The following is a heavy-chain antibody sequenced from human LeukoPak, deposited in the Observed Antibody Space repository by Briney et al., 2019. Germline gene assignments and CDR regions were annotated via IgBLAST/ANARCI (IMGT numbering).Heavy chain of an antibody. CDR2: ISAYNGNT. CDR3: ARVNSPRRGVNDIWSGYLGS. D-gene: IGHD3-3*01. V-gene: IGHV1-18*01. Sequence: ASVKVSCKASGYTFTSYGISWVRQAPGQGLEWMGWISAYNGNTNYAQKFQGRVTITTDESTSTAYMELSSLRSEDTAVYYCARVNSPRRGVNDIWSGYLGSWGQGTLVTVSS. CDR1: GYTFTSYG. J-gene: IGHJ4*02.